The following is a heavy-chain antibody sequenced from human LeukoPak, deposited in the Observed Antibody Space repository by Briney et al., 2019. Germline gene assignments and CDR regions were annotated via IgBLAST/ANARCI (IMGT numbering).Heavy chain of an antibody. Sequence: ASVKVSCKVSGYTLTELSMHWVRQAPGKGLEWMGGFDPEDGETIYAQKFQGRVTMTEDTSTDTAYMELSSLRSEDTAVYYCATLLNGGNFYNWFDPWGQGTLVTVSS. CDR3: ATLLNGGNFYNWFDP. D-gene: IGHD4-23*01. CDR1: GYTLTELS. V-gene: IGHV1-24*01. CDR2: FDPEDGET. J-gene: IGHJ5*02.